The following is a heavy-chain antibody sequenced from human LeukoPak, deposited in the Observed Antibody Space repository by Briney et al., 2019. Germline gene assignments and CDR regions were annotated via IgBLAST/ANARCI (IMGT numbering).Heavy chain of an antibody. J-gene: IGHJ4*02. CDR2: IGGRGGST. CDR3: AKGSVVVVVAAPGY. CDR1: GFRFSDFT. Sequence: GGSLRLSCAASGFRFSDFTMTWVRQAPGKGPEWVSAIGGRGGSTYYADSLGGRFTISRDNSKDMVYLQMNSLRAEDTAVYYCAKGSVVVVVAAPGYWGQGTLVTVSS. D-gene: IGHD2-15*01. V-gene: IGHV3-23*01.